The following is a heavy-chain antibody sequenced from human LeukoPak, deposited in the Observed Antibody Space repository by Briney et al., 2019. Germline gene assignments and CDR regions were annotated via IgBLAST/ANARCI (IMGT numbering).Heavy chain of an antibody. V-gene: IGHV4-38-2*02. Sequence: SETLSLTCTVSGHSISSGYYWGWIRQPPGKGLEWIGSLYHRGITFNNPSLKSRVTISVDSSKNQFSLKLSSVTAADTAVYYCVGIGGEVHFDYWGQGTLVTVSS. D-gene: IGHD3-16*01. J-gene: IGHJ4*02. CDR3: VGIGGEVHFDY. CDR1: GHSISSGYY. CDR2: LYHRGIT.